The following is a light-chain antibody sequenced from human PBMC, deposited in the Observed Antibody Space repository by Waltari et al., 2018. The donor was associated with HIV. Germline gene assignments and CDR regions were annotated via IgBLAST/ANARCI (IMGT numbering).Light chain of an antibody. CDR2: EVS. Sequence: QSALTQPPSASGSPGQSVPISCTGANSYLGVYNSVSWYQQRPGKAPKVIISEVSKRSSGVPNRFSGSTSGNTASLTVSGLQADDEAEYFCSFYGGSNILVFGGGTKLTVL. CDR3: SFYGGSNILV. CDR1: NSYLGVYNS. J-gene: IGLJ2*01. V-gene: IGLV2-8*01.